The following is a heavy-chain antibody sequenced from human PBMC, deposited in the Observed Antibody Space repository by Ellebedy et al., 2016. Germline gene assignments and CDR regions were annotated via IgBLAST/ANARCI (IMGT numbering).Heavy chain of an antibody. Sequence: SETLSLXXAVYGGSFSGYYWSWIRQHPGKGLEWIGYIYYSGSTKYNPSLKSRVSMSVDTSNSQFSLKLSSVTAADTAVYYCARDEVAVAVDWGQGTLVTVSS. CDR3: ARDEVAVAVD. CDR1: GGSFSGYY. CDR2: IYYSGST. J-gene: IGHJ4*02. D-gene: IGHD6-19*01. V-gene: IGHV4-59*01.